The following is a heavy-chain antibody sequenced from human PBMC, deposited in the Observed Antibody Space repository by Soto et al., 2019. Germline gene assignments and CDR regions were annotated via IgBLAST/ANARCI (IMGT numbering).Heavy chain of an antibody. J-gene: IGHJ4*02. D-gene: IGHD1-26*01. CDR1: GFTFSSYD. V-gene: IGHV3-13*01. CDR2: IGTAGDT. Sequence: EVQLVESGGGLVQPGGSLRLSCAASGFTFSSYDMHWVRQATGKGLEWVSAIGTAGDTYYPGSVKGRFTISRENAKNSLYLQTNTLRAGNTAVYYRARRGYRGIFDNWGKGTLVTVFS. CDR3: ARRGYRGIFDN.